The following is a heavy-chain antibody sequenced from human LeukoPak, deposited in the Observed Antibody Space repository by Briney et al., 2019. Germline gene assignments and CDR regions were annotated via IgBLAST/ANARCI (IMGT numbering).Heavy chain of an antibody. CDR2: IIPIFGTA. Sequence: ASVKVSCKASGGTFSSYAISWVRQAPGQGLEWMGGIIPIFGTANYAQKFQGRVTITADESTSTAYMELSSLRSEDTAVYYCAREPSIAVAGGVDYWGQGTLVTVSS. CDR1: GGTFSSYA. D-gene: IGHD6-19*01. V-gene: IGHV1-69*13. J-gene: IGHJ4*02. CDR3: AREPSIAVAGGVDY.